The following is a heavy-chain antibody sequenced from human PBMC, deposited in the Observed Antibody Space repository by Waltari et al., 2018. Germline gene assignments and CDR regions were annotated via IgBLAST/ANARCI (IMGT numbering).Heavy chain of an antibody. D-gene: IGHD3-16*01. CDR1: AFTFHHFG. V-gene: IGHV1-18*01. J-gene: IGHJ4*02. Sequence: QVRLVPSGTEVKRPGASVKVSCKASAFTFHHFGFSWVRQAPGHGLEWLGWISADSGATHYAEKFQGRVTMTTDTSTDIVYMDLRSLRSDDTAVYFCARNIMRRIDEWGQGTLLTVSS. CDR3: ARNIMRRIDE. CDR2: ISADSGAT.